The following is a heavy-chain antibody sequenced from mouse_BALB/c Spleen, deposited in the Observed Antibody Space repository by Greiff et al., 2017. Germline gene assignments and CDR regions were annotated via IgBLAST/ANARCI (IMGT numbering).Heavy chain of an antibody. D-gene: IGHD4-1*01. Sequence: EVHLVESGGGLVQPGGSRKLSCAASGFTFSDYGMAWVRQAPGKGPEWVAFISNLAYSIYYADTVTGRFTISRENAKNTLYLEMSSLRSEDTAMYYCARDPSGTALFDYWGQGTTLTVSS. V-gene: IGHV5-15*02. CDR2: ISNLAYSI. CDR1: GFTFSDYG. CDR3: ARDPSGTALFDY. J-gene: IGHJ2*01.